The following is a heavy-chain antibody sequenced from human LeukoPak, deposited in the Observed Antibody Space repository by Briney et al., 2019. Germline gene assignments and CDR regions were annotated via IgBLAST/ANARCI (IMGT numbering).Heavy chain of an antibody. Sequence: GESLRLSCVASGFTFSSFGMHWVRQAPGKGLEWVSTISDSVGRTYYADSVKGRFTISRDNSKNTLYLQMNSLRAEDTAVYYCAKDARITMIVVVRGARPYYFDYWGQGTLVTVSS. CDR3: AKDARITMIVVVRGARPYYFDY. CDR1: GFTFSSFG. J-gene: IGHJ4*02. D-gene: IGHD3-22*01. CDR2: ISDSVGRT. V-gene: IGHV3-23*01.